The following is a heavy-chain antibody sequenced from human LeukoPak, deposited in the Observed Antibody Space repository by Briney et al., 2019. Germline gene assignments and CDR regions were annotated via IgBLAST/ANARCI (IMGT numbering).Heavy chain of an antibody. CDR1: GFTFSTYV. V-gene: IGHV3-23*01. CDR2: ISGSDSST. Sequence: GGTLRLSCAASGFTFSTYVMSWVRQAPGKGLEWVSVISGSDSSTYYADSVKGRFTISRDNSKKTLYMQMNSLRAEDTAVYYCAKDWSRRGHNYDSDYYYYYMDVWGKGTTVTVSS. CDR3: AKDWSRRGHNYDSDYYYYYMDV. D-gene: IGHD5-18*01. J-gene: IGHJ6*03.